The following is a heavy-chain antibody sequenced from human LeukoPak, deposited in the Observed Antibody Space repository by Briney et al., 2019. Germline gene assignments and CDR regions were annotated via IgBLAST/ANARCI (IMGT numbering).Heavy chain of an antibody. CDR2: INPNSGGT. Sequence: ASVKVSCKASGYTFTGYYMHWVRQAPGPGLEWMGWINPNSGGTNYAQKFQGRVTMTRDTSISTAYMELSRLRSDDTAVYYCATEPSIAVAGTDDYWGQGTLVTVSS. V-gene: IGHV1-2*02. CDR1: GYTFTGYY. J-gene: IGHJ4*02. CDR3: ATEPSIAVAGTDDY. D-gene: IGHD6-19*01.